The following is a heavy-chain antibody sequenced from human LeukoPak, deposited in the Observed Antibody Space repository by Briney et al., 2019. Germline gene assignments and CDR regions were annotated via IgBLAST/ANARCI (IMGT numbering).Heavy chain of an antibody. D-gene: IGHD2-2*01. Sequence: GASVKVSCKASGYTFTSYDINWVRQATGQGLEWMGWMNPNSGNTSYAQKFQGRVTMTTITSTSTAYMELSSLRSEDTAVYYCGRGRCRSASCYRYYYMDVGGKGTTVTVSS. CDR1: GYTFTSYD. CDR2: MNPNSGNT. V-gene: IGHV1-8*01. J-gene: IGHJ6*03. CDR3: GRGRCRSASCYRYYYMDV.